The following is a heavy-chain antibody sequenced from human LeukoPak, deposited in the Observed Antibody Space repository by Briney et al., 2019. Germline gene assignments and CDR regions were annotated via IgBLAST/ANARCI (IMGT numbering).Heavy chain of an antibody. CDR3: AKDLGPNYYYYSMDV. Sequence: GGSLRLSCAASGFTFDDYVMHWVRQVPGKGLEWVSLISWEGGSTFYADSVRGRFTISRDNSKNSLYLQMNSLGTEDTALYYCAKDLGPNYYYYSMDVWGQGTTVTVSS. D-gene: IGHD7-27*01. V-gene: IGHV3-43*01. CDR1: GFTFDDYV. CDR2: ISWEGGST. J-gene: IGHJ6*02.